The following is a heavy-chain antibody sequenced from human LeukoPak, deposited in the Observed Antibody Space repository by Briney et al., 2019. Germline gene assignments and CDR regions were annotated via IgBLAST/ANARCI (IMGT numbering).Heavy chain of an antibody. CDR3: ARITYYYGSGSYKRLYYFDY. V-gene: IGHV4-39*07. Sequence: SETLSLTCTVSGGSISSSSYYWGWIRQPPGKGLEWIGSIYYSGSTYYNPSLKSRVTISVDTSKNQFSLKLSSVTAADTAVYYCARITYYYGSGSYKRLYYFDYWGQGTLVTVSS. CDR2: IYYSGST. CDR1: GGSISSSSYY. J-gene: IGHJ4*02. D-gene: IGHD3-10*01.